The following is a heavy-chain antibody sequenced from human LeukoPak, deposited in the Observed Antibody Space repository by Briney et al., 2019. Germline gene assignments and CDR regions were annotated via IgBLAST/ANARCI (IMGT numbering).Heavy chain of an antibody. CDR2: INSDGSRT. D-gene: IGHD6-13*01. Sequence: GGSLRLSCAASGFTLSTYWIHSVRQGPGKGLGWVSCINSDGSRTTYPASVKGRFTISRDNAKNTLYLQMNTLRVEDTAVYYCARGSWSAADTNIDYWGQGTLVTVSS. V-gene: IGHV3-74*01. CDR3: ARGSWSAADTNIDY. CDR1: GFTLSTYW. J-gene: IGHJ4*02.